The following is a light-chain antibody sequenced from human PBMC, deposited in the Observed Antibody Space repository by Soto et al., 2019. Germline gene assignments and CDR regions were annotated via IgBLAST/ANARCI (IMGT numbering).Light chain of an antibody. CDR3: QQTNTAPWT. V-gene: IGKV1-39*01. CDR1: ERISDY. Sequence: DIQMTQSPSSLSASVRDRVTISSRASERISDYLAWYQQKPGKPPKMLINTASSLRSGVPSRFSGSGSGTDFTLTIDSLQPEDFETYFCQQTNTAPWTFGQGTKVDIK. J-gene: IGKJ1*01. CDR2: TAS.